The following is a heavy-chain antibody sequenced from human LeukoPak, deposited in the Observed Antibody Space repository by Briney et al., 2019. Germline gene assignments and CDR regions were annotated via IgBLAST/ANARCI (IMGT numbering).Heavy chain of an antibody. CDR3: ARAYVGYYYYYYYMDV. CDR2: MNPNSGNT. D-gene: IGHD3-16*01. CDR1: GYTFTSYD. V-gene: IGHV1-8*03. J-gene: IGHJ6*03. Sequence: ASVKVSCKASGYTFTSYDINWVRQATGQGLEWMGWMNPNSGNTGYAQKFQGRVTITRNTSISTAYMELSSLRSEDTAVYYCARAYVGYYYYYYYMDVWGKGTTVTVSS.